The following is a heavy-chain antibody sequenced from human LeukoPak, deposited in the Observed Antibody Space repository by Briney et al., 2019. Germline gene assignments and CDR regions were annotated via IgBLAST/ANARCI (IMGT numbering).Heavy chain of an antibody. CDR1: GFPFSSYE. V-gene: IGHV3-48*03. Sequence: PGGSLRLSCAASGFPFSSYEMNWVRQAPGKGLEWVSYISSGSSSIFYADSVKGRFTISRDNAKNSLYLQMNSLRVEDTAVYYCARGGIAARFAYWGQGTPVIVSS. J-gene: IGHJ4*02. CDR2: ISSGSSSI. CDR3: ARGGIAARFAY. D-gene: IGHD6-6*01.